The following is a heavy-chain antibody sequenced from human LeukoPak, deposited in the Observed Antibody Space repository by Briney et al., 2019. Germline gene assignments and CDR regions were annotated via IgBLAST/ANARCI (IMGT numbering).Heavy chain of an antibody. CDR3: ARSSVVTAMVHLEY. Sequence: SVKVSCKASGGTFSSYAISWVRQAPGQGLEWMGGIIPIFGAANYAQKSQGRVTITADKSTSTSYMELSSLRSEDTAVYYCARSSVVTAMVHLEYWGQGTLVTVSS. D-gene: IGHD2-21*02. CDR2: IIPIFGAA. CDR1: GGTFSSYA. V-gene: IGHV1-69*06. J-gene: IGHJ4*02.